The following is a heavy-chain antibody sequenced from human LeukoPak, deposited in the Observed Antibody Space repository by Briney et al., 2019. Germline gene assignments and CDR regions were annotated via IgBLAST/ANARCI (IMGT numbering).Heavy chain of an antibody. V-gene: IGHV1-18*01. CDR2: ISAYNGNT. Sequence: ASVKVSCKASGYTFTSYGISWVRQAPGQGLEWMGWISAYNGNTNYAQKLQGRVTMTTDTSTSTAYMELRSLRSDDTAVYYCARSRYYDFWSGHSDFDYWGQGTLVTVSS. CDR1: GYTFTSYG. J-gene: IGHJ4*02. CDR3: ARSRYYDFWSGHSDFDY. D-gene: IGHD3-3*01.